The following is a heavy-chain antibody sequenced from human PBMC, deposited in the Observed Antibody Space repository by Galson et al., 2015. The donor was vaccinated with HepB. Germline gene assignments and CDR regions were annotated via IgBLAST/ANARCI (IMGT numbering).Heavy chain of an antibody. Sequence: SLRLSCAASGFTFSSYSMNWVRQAPGKGLEWVSYISSSSSTIYYADSVKGRFTISRDNAKNSLYLQMNSLRDEDTAVYYCARDNGESVSASGSYVIDYYYYGMDVWGQGTTVTVSS. CDR3: ARDNGESVSASGSYVIDYYYYGMDV. V-gene: IGHV3-48*02. J-gene: IGHJ6*02. CDR1: GFTFSSYS. D-gene: IGHD1-26*01. CDR2: ISSSSSTI.